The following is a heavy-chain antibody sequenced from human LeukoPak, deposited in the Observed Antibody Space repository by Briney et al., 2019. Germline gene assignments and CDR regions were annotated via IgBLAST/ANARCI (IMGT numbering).Heavy chain of an antibody. D-gene: IGHD6-19*01. CDR3: AKDREGSRIAVAVNWFDP. V-gene: IGHV3-23*01. Sequence: GGSLRLSCAASGFTFSSYAMSWVRQAPGKGLEWVSAISGSGGSTYYADSVKGRFTISRDNSKNTLYLQMNSLRAEDTAVYYCAKDREGSRIAVAVNWFDPWGQGTLVTVSS. CDR1: GFTFSSYA. J-gene: IGHJ5*02. CDR2: ISGSGGST.